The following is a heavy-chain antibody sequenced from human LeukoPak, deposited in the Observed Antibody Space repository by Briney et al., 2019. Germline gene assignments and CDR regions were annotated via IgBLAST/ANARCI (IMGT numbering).Heavy chain of an antibody. J-gene: IGHJ4*02. CDR1: GGSISSYY. Sequence: PSETLSLTCIVSGGSISSYYWSWIRQPPGKGLEWIGNIYSSGTTNYNPSLKSRVTISVDTSKNQFSLKLSSVTAADTAVYYCARGKIWSPVYLSHWGQGTLVTVSS. CDR2: IYSSGTT. D-gene: IGHD3-10*01. CDR3: ARGKIWSPVYLSH. V-gene: IGHV4-59*13.